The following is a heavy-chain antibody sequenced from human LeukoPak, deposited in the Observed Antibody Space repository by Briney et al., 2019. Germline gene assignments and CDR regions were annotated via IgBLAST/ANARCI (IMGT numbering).Heavy chain of an antibody. J-gene: IGHJ4*02. CDR1: EFTFSSYG. CDR3: VGTFTVFGVVSTIE. Sequence: GGSLRLSCAASEFTFSSYGMSWVRQAPGKGLQWVSSISFSGDNRGDNTYYADSVRGRFSISRDNSQNTVFLQMGSLRVDDTAAYYCVGTFTVFGVVSTIEWGQGTLVTVSS. V-gene: IGHV3-23*01. CDR2: ISFSGDNRGDNT. D-gene: IGHD3-3*01.